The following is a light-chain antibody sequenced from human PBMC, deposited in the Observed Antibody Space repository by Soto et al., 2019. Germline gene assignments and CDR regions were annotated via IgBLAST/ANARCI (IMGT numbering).Light chain of an antibody. CDR2: AAS. CDR1: HSINNY. J-gene: IGKJ4*01. Sequence: DIQMTQSASSLSATVGDRVTITCRASHSINNYLKWYQYKPGEAPKLLIYAASTLQGGVPSRFSGSGSGTDFTLTISSLEPEDSAVYYCQQRSNWFLTFGGGTKVDIK. CDR3: QQRSNWFLT. V-gene: IGKV1-39*01.